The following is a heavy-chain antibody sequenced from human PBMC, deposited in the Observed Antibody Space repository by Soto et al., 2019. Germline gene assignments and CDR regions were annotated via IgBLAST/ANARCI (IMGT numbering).Heavy chain of an antibody. V-gene: IGHV4-59*01. CDR1: GGSISSYY. J-gene: IGHJ4*02. CDR3: ARDRGYSGYYAFDY. D-gene: IGHD5-12*01. Sequence: SETLSLTCTVSGGSISSYYWSWIRQPPGKGLEWIGYIYYRGSTNYTPSLKSRVTISVDTSKNQFSLKLSSVTAADAAVYYCARDRGYSGYYAFDYWGQGTLVTVSS. CDR2: IYYRGST.